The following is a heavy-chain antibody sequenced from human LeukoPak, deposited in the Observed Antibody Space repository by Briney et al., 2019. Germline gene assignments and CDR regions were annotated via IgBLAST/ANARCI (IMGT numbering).Heavy chain of an antibody. CDR1: GYTFTSYD. J-gene: IGHJ4*02. CDR3: ARGTKGPRKIYYFDY. D-gene: IGHD1-14*01. V-gene: IGHV1-8*01. Sequence: ASVKVSCKASGYTFTSYDINWVRQATGQGLEWMGWMNPNSGNTGYAQKFQGRVTMTRNTPTSTAYRELSSLRSEDTAVYYCARGTKGPRKIYYFDYWGQGTLVTVSS. CDR2: MNPNSGNT.